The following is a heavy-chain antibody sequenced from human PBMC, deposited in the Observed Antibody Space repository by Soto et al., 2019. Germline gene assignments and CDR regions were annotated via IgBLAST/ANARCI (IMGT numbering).Heavy chain of an antibody. J-gene: IGHJ5*02. D-gene: IGHD4-17*01. CDR2: ISYDGSNK. Sequence: QVQLVESGGGVVQPGRSLRLSCAASGFTFSSFGMHWVRQAPGKGLEWVAVISYDGSNKYYADSVKGRFTISRDNSKNTLSLQMNSLRAEDTAVYYCARDASGTMTMVTTRPDLWGQGTLVTVSS. CDR3: ARDASGTMTMVTTRPDL. CDR1: GFTFSSFG. V-gene: IGHV3-30*03.